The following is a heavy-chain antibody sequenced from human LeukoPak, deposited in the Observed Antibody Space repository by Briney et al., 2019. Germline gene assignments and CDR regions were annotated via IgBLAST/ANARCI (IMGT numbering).Heavy chain of an antibody. CDR1: GFTFSSYA. CDR2: ISGSGGST. V-gene: IGHV3-23*01. D-gene: IGHD2-2*01. Sequence: PGGSLRLSCAASGFTFSSYAMSWVRQAPGKGLEWVSAISGSGGSTYYADSVKGRFTISRDNSKNTLYLQMNSLRAEDMALYYCAKGVGGVPANNWFDPWGQGTLVTVSS. CDR3: AKGVGGVPANNWFDP. J-gene: IGHJ5*02.